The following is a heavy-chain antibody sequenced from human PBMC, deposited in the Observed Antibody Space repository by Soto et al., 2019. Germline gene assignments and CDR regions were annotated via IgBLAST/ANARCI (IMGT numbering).Heavy chain of an antibody. J-gene: IGHJ6*02. Sequence: QVQLVQSGAEVKKPGASVKVSCKASGYTFTSYGISWVRQAPGQGLEWMGWISAYNGNTNYAQKLQDSVTITTDTCTSTAYMELRSLRSDDTAVYYCAGDRGGMADRTSYYYYGMDVWGQGTTVTVSS. CDR2: ISAYNGNT. V-gene: IGHV1-18*01. CDR3: AGDRGGMADRTSYYYYGMDV. CDR1: GYTFTSYG. D-gene: IGHD3-10*01.